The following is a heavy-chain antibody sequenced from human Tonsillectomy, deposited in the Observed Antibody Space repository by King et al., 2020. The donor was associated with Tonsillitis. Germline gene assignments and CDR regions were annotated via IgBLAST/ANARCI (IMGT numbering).Heavy chain of an antibody. CDR3: AKDITVWGGGPFDI. Sequence: VQLVESGGGLVQPGRSLRLSCAASGFTFDDYAMHWVRQAPGKGLEWVSNITWNSGSIGFADSVKGRFTISRDNAKNSLYLQMNRLRAEETALYYCAKDITVWGGGPFDIWGQGTMVTVSS. V-gene: IGHV3-9*01. CDR2: ITWNSGSI. D-gene: IGHD3-16*01. J-gene: IGHJ3*02. CDR1: GFTFDDYA.